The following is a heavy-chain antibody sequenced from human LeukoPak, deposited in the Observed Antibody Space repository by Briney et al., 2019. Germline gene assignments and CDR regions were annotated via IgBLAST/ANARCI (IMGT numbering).Heavy chain of an antibody. CDR3: VREAGYCASVCLKSNWFDP. V-gene: IGHV3-23*01. CDR1: GFPFSNHA. Sequence: PGGSLRLSCAASGFPFSNHAMIWVRQPPGKGLEWVAAISNGNTYYADSVRGRFAISRDDSKNMVYLQMNSLRDEDTALYYCVREAGYCASVCLKSNWFDPWGQGTLVTVSS. CDR2: ISNGNT. J-gene: IGHJ5*02. D-gene: IGHD2-15*01.